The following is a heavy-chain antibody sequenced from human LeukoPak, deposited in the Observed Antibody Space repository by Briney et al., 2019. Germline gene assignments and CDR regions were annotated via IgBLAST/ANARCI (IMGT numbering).Heavy chain of an antibody. J-gene: IGHJ4*02. V-gene: IGHV1-8*01. CDR2: MNPNSGNT. Sequence: ASVKVSCKASGYTFTSYDINWVRQATGQGLEWMGWMNPNSGNTGYAQKFQGRVTITADKSTSTAYMELSSLRSEDTAVYYCARDRREGGSYYWGQGTLVTVSS. CDR3: ARDRREGGSYY. D-gene: IGHD1-26*01. CDR1: GYTFTSYD.